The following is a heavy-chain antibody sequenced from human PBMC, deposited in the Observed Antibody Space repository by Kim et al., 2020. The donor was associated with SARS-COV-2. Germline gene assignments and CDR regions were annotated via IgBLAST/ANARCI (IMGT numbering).Heavy chain of an antibody. D-gene: IGHD2-15*01. Sequence: GGSLRLSCAASGFTFSSYSMNWVRQAPGKGLEWVSSISSSSSYIYYADSVKGRFTISRDNAKNSLYLQMNSLRAEDTAVYYCAHIDRGVVAATHGFDYWGQGTLVTVSS. CDR1: GFTFSSYS. CDR3: AHIDRGVVAATHGFDY. J-gene: IGHJ4*02. CDR2: ISSSSSYI. V-gene: IGHV3-21*01.